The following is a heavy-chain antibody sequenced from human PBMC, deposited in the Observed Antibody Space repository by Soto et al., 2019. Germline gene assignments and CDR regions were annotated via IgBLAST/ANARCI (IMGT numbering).Heavy chain of an antibody. CDR3: ARDLSLIPPYYYDSSGYPDY. V-gene: IGHV3-23*01. D-gene: IGHD3-22*01. J-gene: IGHJ4*02. CDR1: GFTFSNYG. Sequence: HPWGSLRLSCAASGFTFSNYGMSWVRQAPGKGLEWVSVIRSDGSNTYYADSVKGRFTISRDNSKNTLYLQMNSLRAEDTAVYYCARDLSLIPPYYYDSSGYPDYWGQRTLVTVSS. CDR2: IRSDGSNT.